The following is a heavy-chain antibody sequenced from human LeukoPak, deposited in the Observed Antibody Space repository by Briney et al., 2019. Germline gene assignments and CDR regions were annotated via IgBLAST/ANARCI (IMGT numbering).Heavy chain of an antibody. Sequence: GGSLRLSCAASGCTFSSYAMSWVRQAPGKGLEWVSAISGSGGSTYYAASVKGRFTISIDNSKNTLYLQMNSLRAEDTAVYYCAKGEGGSYYYFDCWGQGTLVTVSS. V-gene: IGHV3-23*01. D-gene: IGHD1-26*01. CDR3: AKGEGGSYYYFDC. J-gene: IGHJ4*02. CDR2: ISGSGGST. CDR1: GCTFSSYA.